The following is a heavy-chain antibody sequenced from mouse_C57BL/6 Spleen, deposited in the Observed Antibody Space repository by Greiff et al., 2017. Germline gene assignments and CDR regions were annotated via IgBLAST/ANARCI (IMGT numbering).Heavy chain of an antibody. D-gene: IGHD1-1*01. CDR1: GYTFTSYW. J-gene: IGHJ3*01. CDR2: IDPSDSFT. V-gene: IGHV1-59*01. CDR3: AIPLYYGSSYPAWFAY. Sequence: QVQLQQPGAELVRPGTSVKLSCKASGYTFTSYWMHWVKQRPGQGLEWIGVIDPSDSFTNYNQKFKGKATLTDNTSSSTAYMQLSSLTSEDSAVYYCAIPLYYGSSYPAWFAYWGQGTLVTVSA.